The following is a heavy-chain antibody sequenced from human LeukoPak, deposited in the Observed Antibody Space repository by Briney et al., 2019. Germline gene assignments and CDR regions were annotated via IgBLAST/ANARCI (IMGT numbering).Heavy chain of an antibody. V-gene: IGHV3-48*02. CDR2: IRSSDNHI. Sequence: PGGSLRLSCAASGFTFSSYSMNWVRQAPGKGLEWVSYIRSSDNHILYADSVKGRFTISTDSAKNSLYLQMNSLRDEDTAVYYCARGLCHLPPVEMATISDGAFDIWGQGTMVTVSS. D-gene: IGHD5-24*01. J-gene: IGHJ3*02. CDR1: GFTFSSYS. CDR3: ARGLCHLPPVEMATISDGAFDI.